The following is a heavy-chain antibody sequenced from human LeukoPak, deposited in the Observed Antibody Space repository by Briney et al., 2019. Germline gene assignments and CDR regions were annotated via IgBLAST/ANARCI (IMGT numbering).Heavy chain of an antibody. Sequence: SETLSLTCAVSGYSISSGYYGGWIRQPPGKGLEWIGSIYHSGSTYYNPSLKSRVTISVDTSKNQFSLKLSSVTAADTAVYYCARGERGITIFGVVIIEDAFDIWGQGTMVTVSS. V-gene: IGHV4-38-2*01. CDR1: GYSISSGYY. CDR3: ARGERGITIFGVVIIEDAFDI. D-gene: IGHD3-3*01. J-gene: IGHJ3*02. CDR2: IYHSGST.